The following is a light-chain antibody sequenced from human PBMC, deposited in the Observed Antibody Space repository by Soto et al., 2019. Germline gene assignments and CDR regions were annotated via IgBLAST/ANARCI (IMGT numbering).Light chain of an antibody. Sequence: EIVLTQSPATLSLSPGERATLSCRASQSVSSYLAWYQQKPGQAPRLLIYDASNRATGIPARFSGSGSGTDFALTISSLEPEDFAVYYCQQRSNWPPLMYPFGQGTKLEIK. J-gene: IGKJ2*01. CDR3: QQRSNWPPLMYP. CDR1: QSVSSY. CDR2: DAS. V-gene: IGKV3-11*01.